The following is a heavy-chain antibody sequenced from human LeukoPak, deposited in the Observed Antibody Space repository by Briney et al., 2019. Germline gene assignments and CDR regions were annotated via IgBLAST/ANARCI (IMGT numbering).Heavy chain of an antibody. CDR2: MNPNSGNT. CDR1: GYTFTSYD. V-gene: IGHV1-8*01. D-gene: IGHD2-2*01. CDR3: ATSIVVVPAACDY. Sequence: ASVKVSCKASGYTFTSYDINWVRQATGQGLEWMGWMNPNSGNTGYAQKFQGRVTMTRNTSISTAYMELSSLRSEDTAVYYCATSIVVVPAACDYWGQGTLVTVSS. J-gene: IGHJ4*02.